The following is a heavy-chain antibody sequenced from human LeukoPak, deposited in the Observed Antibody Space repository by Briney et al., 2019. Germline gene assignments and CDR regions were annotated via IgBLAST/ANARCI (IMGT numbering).Heavy chain of an antibody. CDR2: INAGNGNT. Sequence: ASVKVSCKASGYTFTSYAMHWVRQAPGQRLEWMGWINAGNGNTKYSQKFRGRVTITRDTSASTAYMELSSLRSEDTAVYYCARDGVSSASEVVGMDVWGQGTTVTVSS. V-gene: IGHV1-3*01. D-gene: IGHD3-3*01. CDR1: GYTFTSYA. CDR3: ARDGVSSASEVVGMDV. J-gene: IGHJ6*02.